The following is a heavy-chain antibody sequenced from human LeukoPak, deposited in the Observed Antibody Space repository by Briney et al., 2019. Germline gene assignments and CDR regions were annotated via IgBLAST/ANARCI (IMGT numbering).Heavy chain of an antibody. J-gene: IGHJ5*02. CDR2: IIPIFGTA. V-gene: IGHV1-69*05. CDR3: ARDSDCSSTSCPTWFDP. CDR1: GGTFSSYA. Sequence: SVKVSCKASGGTFSSYAISWVRQAPGQGLEWMGGIIPIFGTANYAQKFQGRVTITTDESRSTAYMELSSLRSEDTAVYYCARDSDCSSTSCPTWFDPWGQGTLVTVSS. D-gene: IGHD2-2*01.